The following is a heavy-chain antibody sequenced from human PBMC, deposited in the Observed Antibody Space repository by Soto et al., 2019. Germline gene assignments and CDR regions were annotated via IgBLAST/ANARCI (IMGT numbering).Heavy chain of an antibody. CDR1: GYTFTSYD. D-gene: IGHD2-15*01. J-gene: IGHJ5*02. CDR2: MNPNSGNT. Sequence: QVQLVQSGAEVKKPGASVKVSCKASGYTFTSYDINWVRQATGQGREGMGWMNPNSGNTGYAQKFQGRVTMTTNTSISTAYMELSSLRSEDTAVYCCARMRRGYCSGGSCDRFVPWGQGTLVTVSS. V-gene: IGHV1-8*01. CDR3: ARMRRGYCSGGSCDRFVP.